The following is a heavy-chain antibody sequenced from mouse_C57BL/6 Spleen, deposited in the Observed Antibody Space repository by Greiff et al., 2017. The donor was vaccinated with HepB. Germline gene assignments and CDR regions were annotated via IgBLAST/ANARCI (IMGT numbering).Heavy chain of an antibody. J-gene: IGHJ2*01. Sequence: QVQLQQPGAELVKPGASVKMSCKASGYTFTSYWITWVKQRPGQGLEWIGDIYPGSGSTNYNEKFKSKATLTVDTSSSTAYMQPSSLTSEDSAVYYCARYYYSNYGRDYWGQGTTLTVSS. D-gene: IGHD2-5*01. CDR3: ARYYYSNYGRDY. CDR2: IYPGSGST. V-gene: IGHV1-55*01. CDR1: GYTFTSYW.